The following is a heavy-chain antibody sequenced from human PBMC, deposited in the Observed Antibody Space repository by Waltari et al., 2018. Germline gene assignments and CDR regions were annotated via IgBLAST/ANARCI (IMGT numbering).Heavy chain of an antibody. V-gene: IGHV3-53*02. CDR3: AREEMATITCFDY. J-gene: IGHJ4*02. CDR1: GFTVSSNY. D-gene: IGHD5-12*01. Sequence: EVQLVETGGGLIQPGGSLRLSCAASGFTVSSNYMSWVRQAPGKGLEWVSVIYSGGSTYYADSVKGRFTISRDNSKNTLYLQMNSLRAEDTAVYYCAREEMATITCFDYWGQGTLVTVSS. CDR2: IYSGGST.